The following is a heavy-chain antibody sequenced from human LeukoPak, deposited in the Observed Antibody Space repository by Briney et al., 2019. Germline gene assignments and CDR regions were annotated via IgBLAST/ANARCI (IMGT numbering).Heavy chain of an antibody. CDR2: ISAYSGNT. Sequence: ASVKVSCKASGYTFTSSGISWVRQAPGQGLEWMGWISAYSGNTNYAQKLQGRVTMTTDTSTSTAYMELRSLRFDDTAVYYCARDRDSITIFGVVTYNWFDPWGQGTLVTVSS. D-gene: IGHD3-3*01. CDR3: ARDRDSITIFGVVTYNWFDP. J-gene: IGHJ5*02. CDR1: GYTFTSSG. V-gene: IGHV1-18*01.